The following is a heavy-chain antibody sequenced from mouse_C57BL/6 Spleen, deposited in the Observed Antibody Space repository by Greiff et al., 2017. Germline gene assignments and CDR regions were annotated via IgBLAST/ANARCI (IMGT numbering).Heavy chain of an antibody. D-gene: IGHD1-1*01. CDR1: GSTFTSSW. CDR3: ARGYYGSSHWYFDV. CDR2: IYPSDSEP. J-gene: IGHJ1*03. Sequence: QFQLQQPGAELLRPGSSVKLSCKASGSTFTSSWMDWVKRRPGQGLEWIGNIYPSDSEPHYNQKFKDKAPLTVDKSSSTAYMQLSSLTSEDSAVYYCARGYYGSSHWYFDVWGTGTTVTVSS. V-gene: IGHV1-61*01.